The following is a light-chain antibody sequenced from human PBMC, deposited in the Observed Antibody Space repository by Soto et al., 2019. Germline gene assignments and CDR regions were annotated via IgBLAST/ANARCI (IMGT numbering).Light chain of an antibody. CDR1: SNDVGVYNY. J-gene: IGLJ2*01. CDR3: SSYAGSNIVV. Sequence: QSALTQPPSASGSPGQSVTISCTGTSNDVGVYNYVSWYQQHPGKAPKLMIFEVSKRPSGVPDRFSGSKSGNTASLTVSGLQAEDEADYFCSSYAGSNIVVFGGGTKVTVL. CDR2: EVS. V-gene: IGLV2-8*01.